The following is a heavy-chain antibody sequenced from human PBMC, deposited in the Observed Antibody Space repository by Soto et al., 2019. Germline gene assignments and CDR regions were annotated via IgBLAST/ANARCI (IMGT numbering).Heavy chain of an antibody. CDR2: IIPIFGTA. Sequence: QVQLVQSGAEVKKPGSSVKVSCKASGGTFSSYAISWVRQAPGQGLEWMGGIIPIFGTANYAKKFQGRVTIPADESTSTAYMALSSLRSEDTAVYYCARDPFNYDSSGYTLPWGQGTLVTVSS. CDR3: ARDPFNYDSSGYTLP. J-gene: IGHJ5*02. D-gene: IGHD3-22*01. V-gene: IGHV1-69*12. CDR1: GGTFSSYA.